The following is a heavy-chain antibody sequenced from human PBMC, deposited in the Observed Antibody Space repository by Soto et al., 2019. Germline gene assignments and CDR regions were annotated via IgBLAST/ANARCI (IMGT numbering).Heavy chain of an antibody. Sequence: ASVKVSCKTSGYTFSSYGISWVRQAPGQGLEWMGWISGYNGDTNYAQKLQGRVTMTTDTSTSTAYMELRSLRYDDTAVYYCARAPQTVAGAGIWYWGQGTLVTVYS. V-gene: IGHV1-18*04. CDR3: ARAPQTVAGAGIWY. CDR1: GYTFSSYG. J-gene: IGHJ4*02. CDR2: ISGYNGDT. D-gene: IGHD6-13*01.